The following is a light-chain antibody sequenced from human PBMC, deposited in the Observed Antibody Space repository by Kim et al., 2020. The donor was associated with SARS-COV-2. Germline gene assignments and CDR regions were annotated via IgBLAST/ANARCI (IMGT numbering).Light chain of an antibody. CDR1: STDVGIYNR. CDR3: SSNTSSSTWV. J-gene: IGLJ3*02. V-gene: IGLV2-18*02. CDR2: EVS. Sequence: GQSVTISSTGPSTDVGIYNRVSWYQQPPATAPTLMTYEVSNRPSVGPDRFSGSKSGNTASLTISGLQAEDGADYYCSSNTSSSTWVFGGGTQLTVL.